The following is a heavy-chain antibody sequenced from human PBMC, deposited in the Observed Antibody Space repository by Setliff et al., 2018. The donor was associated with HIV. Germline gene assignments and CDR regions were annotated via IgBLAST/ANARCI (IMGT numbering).Heavy chain of an antibody. J-gene: IGHJ4*02. CDR1: GDSISRSRYY. V-gene: IGHV4-39*07. Sequence: SETLSLTCVVSGDSISRSRYYWGWIRQPPGKGLEWIGSFYHSGSTNYNPSLKSRITISLDTSNKQFSLRLRSVTAADTAVYYCARGVGGNWDKSLDYWGQGTLVTVSS. D-gene: IGHD1-1*01. CDR2: FYHSGST. CDR3: ARGVGGNWDKSLDY.